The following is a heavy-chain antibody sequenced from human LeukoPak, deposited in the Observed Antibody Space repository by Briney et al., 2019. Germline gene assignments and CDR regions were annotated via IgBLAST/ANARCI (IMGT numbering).Heavy chain of an antibody. Sequence: SETLSRTCTVSGGSISSSSYYWGWVRQPPGKGLEWIGSISYSGNTYYNPSLKSRVTISVDTSKNQFSLKLSSVTAADTAVYYCAVMTQGYWGQGTLVTVSS. CDR3: AVMTQGY. J-gene: IGHJ4*02. V-gene: IGHV4-39*01. D-gene: IGHD3-16*01. CDR1: GGSISSSSYY. CDR2: ISYSGNT.